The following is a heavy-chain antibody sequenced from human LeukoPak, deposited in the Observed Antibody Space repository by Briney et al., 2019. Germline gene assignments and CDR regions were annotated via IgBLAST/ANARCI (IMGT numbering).Heavy chain of an antibody. D-gene: IGHD4-17*01. Sequence: PGGTLRLSCVASGFTFTSYSMNWVRQAPGKGLEWVSYISSSSSTISYADSVQGRLTISRDNPQNSLYLQINSLRDEDTAVYYCARDRHGDYASEYWGQGTLVTVSS. CDR2: ISSSSSTI. CDR3: ARDRHGDYASEY. J-gene: IGHJ4*02. CDR1: GFTFTSYS. V-gene: IGHV3-48*02.